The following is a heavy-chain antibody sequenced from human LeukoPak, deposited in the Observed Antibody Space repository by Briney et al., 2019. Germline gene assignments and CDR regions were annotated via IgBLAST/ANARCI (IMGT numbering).Heavy chain of an antibody. D-gene: IGHD3-10*01. Sequence: GGSLRLSCVVSGISLSNYAMTWVRQAPGKGLEWVSYISERGGSTTYADSVKGRFTISRDTSLNTLYLQMNNLRAEDTAVYFCAKRGVVIRGILVIGYHQEAYHYDFWGQGVLVTVPS. CDR3: AKRGVVIRGILVIGYHQEAYHYDF. V-gene: IGHV3-23*01. CDR1: GISLSNYA. CDR2: ISERGGST. J-gene: IGHJ4*02.